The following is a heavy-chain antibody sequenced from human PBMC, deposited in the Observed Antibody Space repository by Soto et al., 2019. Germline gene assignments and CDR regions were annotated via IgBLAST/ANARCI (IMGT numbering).Heavy chain of an antibody. Sequence: GSLLLSCAASGFTFSSYAMHWVRQAPGKGLEWVAVISYDGSNKYYADSVKGRFTISRDNSKNTLYLQMNSLRAEDTAVYYCARDKAAATLYGMDVWGQGTTVTVSS. D-gene: IGHD2-2*01. CDR1: GFTFSSYA. CDR2: ISYDGSNK. J-gene: IGHJ6*02. V-gene: IGHV3-30-3*01. CDR3: ARDKAAATLYGMDV.